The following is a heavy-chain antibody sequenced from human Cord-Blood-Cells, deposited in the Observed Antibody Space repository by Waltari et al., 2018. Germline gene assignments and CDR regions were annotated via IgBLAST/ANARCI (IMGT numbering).Heavy chain of an antibody. CDR3: ARERVGATHVGNYYYYYGMDV. D-gene: IGHD1-26*01. V-gene: IGHV4-59*01. Sequence: QVQLQESGPGLVKPSETLSLTCTVSGGSISSYYWSWIRQPPGKGLEWIGYIYYSGRTNYNPYRKSRVTISVDTSNKQFSLKLISVTAADTAVYYCARERVGATHVGNYYYYYGMDVWGQGTTVTVSS. CDR2: IYYSGRT. CDR1: GGSISSYY. J-gene: IGHJ6*02.